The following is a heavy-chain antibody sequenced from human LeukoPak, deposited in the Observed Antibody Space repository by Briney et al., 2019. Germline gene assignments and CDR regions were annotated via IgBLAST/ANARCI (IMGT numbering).Heavy chain of an antibody. Sequence: GASVTVSCKASGGTFSSYAISWVRQAPGQGLEWMGGIIPIFGTANYAQKFQGRVTITADESTSTAYMELSSLRPEDTAVYYCARGPSINLYYYDSSGYYPEFDPWGQGTLVTVSS. CDR2: IIPIFGTA. J-gene: IGHJ5*02. V-gene: IGHV1-69*13. CDR3: ARGPSINLYYYDSSGYYPEFDP. CDR1: GGTFSSYA. D-gene: IGHD3-22*01.